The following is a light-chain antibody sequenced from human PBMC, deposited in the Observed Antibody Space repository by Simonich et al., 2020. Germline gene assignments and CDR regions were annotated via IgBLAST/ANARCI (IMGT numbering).Light chain of an antibody. CDR3: QQYYSTPPYT. Sequence: DIVMTQSPDSLAVSLGERATINCKSSQSVLYSSNNKNYLAWYQQKPGQPPKLLIYWASTRESGVPDRFSCSWSGTDFTLTISSLQAEDVAVYYCQQYYSTPPYTFGQGTKLEIK. CDR2: WAS. V-gene: IGKV4-1*01. J-gene: IGKJ2*01. CDR1: QSVLYSSNNKNY.